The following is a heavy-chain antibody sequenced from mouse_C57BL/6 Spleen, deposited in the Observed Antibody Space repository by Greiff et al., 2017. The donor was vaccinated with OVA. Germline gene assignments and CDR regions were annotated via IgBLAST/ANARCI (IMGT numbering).Heavy chain of an antibody. CDR1: GYSITSGYY. D-gene: IGHD1-1*01. CDR2: ISYDGSN. Sequence: ESGPGLVKPSQSLSLTCSVTGYSITSGYYWNWIRQFPGNKLEWMGYISYDGSNNYNPSLKNRISITRDTSKNQFFLKLNSVTTEDTATYYCARWDYYGSSDYWGQGTTLTVSS. J-gene: IGHJ2*01. CDR3: ARWDYYGSSDY. V-gene: IGHV3-6*01.